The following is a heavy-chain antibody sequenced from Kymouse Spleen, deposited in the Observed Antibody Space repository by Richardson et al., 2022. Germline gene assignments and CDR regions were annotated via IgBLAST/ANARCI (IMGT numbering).Heavy chain of an antibody. J-gene: IGHJ4*02. CDR1: GGSFSGYY. CDR2: INHSGST. D-gene: IGHD3-10*01. V-gene: IGHV4-34*01. Sequence: QVQLQQWGAGLLKPSETLSLTCAVYGGSFSGYYWSWIRQPPGKGLEWIGEINHSGSTNYNPSLKSRVTISVDTSKNQFSLKLSSVTAADTAVYYCARGQGGSGSYSFDYWGQGTLVTVSS. CDR3: ARGQGGSGSYSFDY.